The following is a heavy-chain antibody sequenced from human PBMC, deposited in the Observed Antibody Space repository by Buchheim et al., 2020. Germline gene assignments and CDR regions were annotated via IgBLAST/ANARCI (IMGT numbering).Heavy chain of an antibody. Sequence: EVQLVESGGGLVQPGGSLRLSCTASGFTLSSYWMSWVRQAPGKGLEWVANIKQDGSEKYYVDSVKGRFTISRDNAKNSLYLQMNSLRAEDTAVYYCARDDYGDSGGIDYWGQGTL. CDR1: GFTLSSYW. CDR3: ARDDYGDSGGIDY. D-gene: IGHD4-17*01. J-gene: IGHJ4*02. CDR2: IKQDGSEK. V-gene: IGHV3-7*01.